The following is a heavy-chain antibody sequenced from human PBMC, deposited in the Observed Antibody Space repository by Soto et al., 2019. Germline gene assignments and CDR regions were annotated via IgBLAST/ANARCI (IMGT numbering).Heavy chain of an antibody. CDR3: ARVRDYYDSSGYYNYYYYGMDV. Sequence: GASVKVSCKASGGTFSSYAISWVRQAPGQGLEWMGGIIPIFGTANYAQKFQGRVTITADESTSTAYMELSSLRSEDTAVYYCARVRDYYDSSGYYNYYYYGMDVWGQGTTVTAP. J-gene: IGHJ6*02. V-gene: IGHV1-69*13. CDR1: GGTFSSYA. D-gene: IGHD3-22*01. CDR2: IIPIFGTA.